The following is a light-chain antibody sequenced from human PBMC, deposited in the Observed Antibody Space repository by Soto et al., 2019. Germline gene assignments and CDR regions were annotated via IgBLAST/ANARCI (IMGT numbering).Light chain of an antibody. J-gene: IGLJ1*01. CDR1: SSDVGAYNY. V-gene: IGLV2-8*01. Sequence: QSMLTQPPSASGSPGQSVAISCTGTSSDVGAYNYVAWYQQHPGKVPKLMIYEVSKRPSGVPDRFSGSKSGNTASLTVSGLQADDEADYYCRSYAGSDVFVFGTGTKVNVL. CDR3: RSYAGSDVFV. CDR2: EVS.